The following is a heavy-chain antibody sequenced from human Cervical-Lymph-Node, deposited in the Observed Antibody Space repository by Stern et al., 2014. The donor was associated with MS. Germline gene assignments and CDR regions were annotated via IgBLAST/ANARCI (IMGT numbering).Heavy chain of an antibody. Sequence: VQLVESGPEVKRPGESLKISCQASGYTFTSYWIWWVRQMPGKGLEWIAIIFPGGSDIRYSPSFQGQVTISADKSSSTAYLQWNNLKASDTAIYYCARQRYFDYWGQGTLVTVSS. CDR3: ARQRYFDY. V-gene: IGHV5-51*01. CDR1: GYTFTSYW. J-gene: IGHJ4*02. CDR2: IFPGGSDI.